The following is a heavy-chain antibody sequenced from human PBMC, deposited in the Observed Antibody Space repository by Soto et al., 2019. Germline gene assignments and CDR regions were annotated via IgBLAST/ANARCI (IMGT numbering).Heavy chain of an antibody. D-gene: IGHD2-21*02. J-gene: IGHJ6*02. CDR1: GGSFSDFY. CDR2: INHSGTT. CDR3: ARADRTLVTSYGLDV. Sequence: SETLSLTCAVYGGSFSDFYWTWIRQPPGEGLEWIGEINHSGTTNFNPSLRSRLTISLDSSKKHFSLKLTSMTAADAAVYYCARADRTLVTSYGLDVWGQGTTVTVSS. V-gene: IGHV4-34*01.